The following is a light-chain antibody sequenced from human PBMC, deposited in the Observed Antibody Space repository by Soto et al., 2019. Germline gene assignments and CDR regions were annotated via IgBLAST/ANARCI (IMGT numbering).Light chain of an antibody. V-gene: IGKV1-5*03. Sequence: DIQMTQSPSTLTASVGDRVTITCRDSQSIGTWLAWYQQKPGKAPKLLIYKASSLEGGVPSRFSGSGSGTEFNITVSSLKPDDFAPYYCQQYNNYPLTFGGGTTVEIK. J-gene: IGKJ4*01. CDR2: KAS. CDR1: QSIGTW. CDR3: QQYNNYPLT.